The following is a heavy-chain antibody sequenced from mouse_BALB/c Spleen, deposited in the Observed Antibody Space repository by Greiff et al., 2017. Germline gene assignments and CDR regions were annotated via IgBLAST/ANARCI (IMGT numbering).Heavy chain of an antibody. V-gene: IGHV5-12-1*01. Sequence: DVMLVESGGGLVKPGGSLKLSCAASGFAFSSYDMSWVRQTPEKRLEWVAYISSGGGSTYYPDTVKGRFTISRDNAKNTLYLQMSSLKSEDTAMYYCARHGYRYDVAYWGQGTLVTVSA. D-gene: IGHD2-14*01. CDR1: GFAFSSYD. CDR2: ISSGGGST. CDR3: ARHGYRYDVAY. J-gene: IGHJ3*01.